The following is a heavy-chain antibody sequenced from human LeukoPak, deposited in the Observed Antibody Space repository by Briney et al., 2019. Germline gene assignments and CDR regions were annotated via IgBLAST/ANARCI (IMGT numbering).Heavy chain of an antibody. CDR3: ATTDIVVVPAATLKPYYFDY. CDR1: GFTFSSYA. V-gene: IGHV3-30-3*01. CDR2: ISYDGSIK. J-gene: IGHJ4*02. Sequence: GGSLRLSCAASGFTFSSYAMHWVRQAPGKGLEWVAVISYDGSIKYYADSVKGRFTISRDNSKNTLYLQMNSLRAEDTAVYYCATTDIVVVPAATLKPYYFDYWGQGTLVTVSS. D-gene: IGHD2-2*01.